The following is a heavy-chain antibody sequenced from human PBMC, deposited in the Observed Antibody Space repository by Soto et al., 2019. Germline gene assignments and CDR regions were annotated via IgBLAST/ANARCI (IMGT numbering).Heavy chain of an antibody. D-gene: IGHD2-21*02. V-gene: IGHV3-30*18. CDR2: ISYDGSNK. J-gene: IGHJ4*02. CDR1: GFTFSSYV. Sequence: GGSLRLSCAASGFTFSSYVMHWVRQAPGKGLEWVAVISYDGSNKYYADSVKGRFTISRDNSKNTLYLQMNGLRAQETAVYYCAKDGLAYCGGDCYLSSYYFDYWGQGTLVTVSS. CDR3: AKDGLAYCGGDCYLSSYYFDY.